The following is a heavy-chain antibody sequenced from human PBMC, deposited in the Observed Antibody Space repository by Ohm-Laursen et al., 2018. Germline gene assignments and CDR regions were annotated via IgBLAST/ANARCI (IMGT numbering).Heavy chain of an antibody. J-gene: IGHJ2*01. CDR3: AKEGRDGYNYDWYFDL. V-gene: IGHV3-23*01. D-gene: IGHD5-24*01. CDR2: ISGSGGTT. Sequence: SLRLSCSASGFIFSSYAMSWVRQAPGKGLEWASTISGSGGTTYYADSVKGRFSISRDSSKNTLYLQMNSLRAEDTAVYYCAKEGRDGYNYDWYFDLWGRGTLVTVSS. CDR1: GFIFSSYA.